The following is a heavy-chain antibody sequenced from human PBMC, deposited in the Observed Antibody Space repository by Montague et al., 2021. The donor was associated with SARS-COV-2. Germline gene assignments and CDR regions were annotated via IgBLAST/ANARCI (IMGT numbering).Heavy chain of an antibody. Sequence: SVKVSCKASGYIFTGHYVLWVRQAPGQGLEWMGWINSHSGGTQYAQKFQGRVTLTRDTSINTAYMELSRLRFDDTAVCYCARAVAAVGGPVDYYYFDGMDVWGQGTTVTVSS. V-gene: IGHV1-2*02. D-gene: IGHD6-13*01. J-gene: IGHJ6*02. CDR2: INSHSGGT. CDR3: ARAVAAVGGPVDYYYFDGMDV. CDR1: GYIFTGHY.